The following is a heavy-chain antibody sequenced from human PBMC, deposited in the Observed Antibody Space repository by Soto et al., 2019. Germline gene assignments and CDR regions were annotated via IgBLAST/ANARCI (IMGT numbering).Heavy chain of an antibody. V-gene: IGHV3-66*01. J-gene: IGHJ3*02. CDR3: VREPRYCSGGSCSIMGDAFDI. CDR2: IYNEFT. Sequence: EVQLVESGGGLVQPGGSPRLSCVASGFTITEIYMNWVRQAPGKGLEWVSVIYNEFTDYADSVRGRFSISTDSSKNALYLQMNSLRAEDSAVYYCVREPRYCSGGSCSIMGDAFDIWGQGTMVTVSS. CDR1: GFTITEIY. D-gene: IGHD2-15*01.